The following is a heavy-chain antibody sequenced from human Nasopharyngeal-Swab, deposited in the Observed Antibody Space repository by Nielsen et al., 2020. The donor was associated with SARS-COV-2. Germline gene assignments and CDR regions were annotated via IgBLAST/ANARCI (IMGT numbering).Heavy chain of an antibody. J-gene: IGHJ5*02. D-gene: IGHD3-10*01. CDR3: ARVFRGWFDP. CDR2: TEIGGTT. V-gene: IGHV3-53*01. Sequence: GESLKISCAVSGLTVSSTYMSWVRQAPGKGLEWVSVTEIGGTTHYADSVKGRFSISRDSSTNTLYLQMNNVRAEDTAVYYCARVFRGWFDPWGQGTLVTVSS. CDR1: GLTVSSTY.